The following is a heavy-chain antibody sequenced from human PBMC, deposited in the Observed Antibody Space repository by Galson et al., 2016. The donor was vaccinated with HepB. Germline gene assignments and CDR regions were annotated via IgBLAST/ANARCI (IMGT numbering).Heavy chain of an antibody. Sequence: CAASGFTLSRFCMHWVRQVPGKGLVWVSRIDYDGRTTGYADSVKGRFTISRDDAKNTLYLQMNSLGAEDTAVYYCTRGHNTMISSRIDFWGQGTLVTVSS. CDR3: TRGHNTMISSRIDF. CDR2: IDYDGRTT. V-gene: IGHV3-74*01. CDR1: GFTLSRFC. D-gene: IGHD3-22*01. J-gene: IGHJ4*02.